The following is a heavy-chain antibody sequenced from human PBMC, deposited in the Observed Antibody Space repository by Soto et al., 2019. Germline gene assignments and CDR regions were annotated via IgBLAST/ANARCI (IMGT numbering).Heavy chain of an antibody. Sequence: QVQLVQSGAEVKKPGSSVKVSCKASGGTFSSYTISWVRQAPGQGLEWMGRIIPILGIANYAQKFQGRVTITADKSTSTAYMELSSLRSEDTAVYYCAGDKRGPYSSPDYWGQGTLVTVSS. V-gene: IGHV1-69*08. J-gene: IGHJ4*02. CDR1: GGTFSSYT. CDR3: AGDKRGPYSSPDY. D-gene: IGHD6-13*01. CDR2: IIPILGIA.